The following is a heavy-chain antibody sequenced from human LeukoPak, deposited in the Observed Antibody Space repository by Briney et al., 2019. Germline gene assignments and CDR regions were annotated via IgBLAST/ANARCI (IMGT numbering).Heavy chain of an antibody. CDR3: ANPPDTMVLDY. CDR1: GFTFSSYA. Sequence: GGSLRFSCAASGFTFSSYAMSWVRQAPGKGLEWVSAISGSGGSTYYADSVKGRSTISRDNSKNTLYLQMNSLRAEDTAVYYCANPPDTMVLDYWGQGTLVTVSS. CDR2: ISGSGGST. V-gene: IGHV3-23*01. J-gene: IGHJ4*02. D-gene: IGHD3-10*01.